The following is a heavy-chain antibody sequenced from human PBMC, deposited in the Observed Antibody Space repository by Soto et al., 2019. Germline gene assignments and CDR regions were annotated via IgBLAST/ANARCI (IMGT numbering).Heavy chain of an antibody. CDR2: IYYTGAA. CDR3: ASGTFNDISFDS. J-gene: IGHJ4*02. Sequence: QVQLQESGPGLVKPSQTLTLTCSVSGRSIHTGGFYWSWARQLPGKGLQWIGYIYYTGAAYYNPALTSRVVISLDTSANQFSLSLTSLTAADTAVYYCASGTFNDISFDSWGEGRLVTVSS. V-gene: IGHV4-31*03. CDR1: GRSIHTGGFY. D-gene: IGHD2-21*01.